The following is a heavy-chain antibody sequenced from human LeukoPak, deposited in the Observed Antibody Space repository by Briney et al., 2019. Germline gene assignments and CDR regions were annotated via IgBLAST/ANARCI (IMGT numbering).Heavy chain of an antibody. CDR1: GFTFNSYW. CDR3: TRADILTGPFY. J-gene: IGHJ4*02. CDR2: IKQDGSEK. Sequence: QAGGSLRLSCAASGFTFNSYWMSWVRQAPGKGLEWVANIKQDGSEKYYVDSVKGRFTISRDNAKNSLYLQMRSLRVEDTAVYYCTRADILTGPFYWGQGPLVTVSS. V-gene: IGHV3-7*03. D-gene: IGHD3-9*01.